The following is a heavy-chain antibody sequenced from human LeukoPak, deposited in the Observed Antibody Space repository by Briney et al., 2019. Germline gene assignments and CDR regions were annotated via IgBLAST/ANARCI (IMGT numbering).Heavy chain of an antibody. CDR1: GFMFSDFT. D-gene: IGHD3-16*01. V-gene: IGHV3-23*01. Sequence: GGSLRLSCAASGFMFSDFTMTWVRQPPGKGPEWVSAIGGRGGSTYYADSVGGRFTISRDNSKDILYLQMNSLTVEDTATYYCGKEGGGWGQGTKVTVSS. CDR2: IGGRGGST. CDR3: GKEGGG. J-gene: IGHJ4*02.